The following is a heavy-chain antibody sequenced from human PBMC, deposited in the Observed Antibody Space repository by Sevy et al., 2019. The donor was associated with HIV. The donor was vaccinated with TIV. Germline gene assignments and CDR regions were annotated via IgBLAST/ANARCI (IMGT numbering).Heavy chain of an antibody. V-gene: IGHV3-23*01. CDR1: GFTLGSYT. Sequence: GGSLRLSCAASGFTLGSYTMNWVRQAPGEGLEWVASISATGGSTYDADSVKGRFTISRDVSKGLLYLQMNSLTAEDTAIFYCAKTLQKLPFHPHYFDYWGQGTLVTVSS. CDR2: ISATGGST. D-gene: IGHD2-21*02. J-gene: IGHJ4*02. CDR3: AKTLQKLPFHPHYFDY.